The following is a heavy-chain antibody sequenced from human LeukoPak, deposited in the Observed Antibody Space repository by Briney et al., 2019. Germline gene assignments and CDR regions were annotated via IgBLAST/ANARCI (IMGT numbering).Heavy chain of an antibody. CDR1: GGSISSYY. D-gene: IGHD3-10*01. J-gene: IGHJ4*02. CDR3: ARVIPGGYYLDY. Sequence: PSETLSLTCTVSGGSISSYYWSWIRQPPGKGLEWIGYIYYSGSTNYNPSLKSRVTISVDTSKNQFSLKLSSVTAADTAVYYCARVIPGGYYLDYWGQGTLVTVSS. V-gene: IGHV4-59*01. CDR2: IYYSGST.